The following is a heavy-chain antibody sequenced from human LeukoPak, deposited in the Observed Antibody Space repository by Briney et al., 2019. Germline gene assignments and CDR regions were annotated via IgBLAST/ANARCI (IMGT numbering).Heavy chain of an antibody. CDR3: ATRKCSISACRASSHHCMDF. CDR2: IRQDGSEG. CDR1: GFTFSDVW. Sequence: GGSLRLSCEASGFTFSDVWMTWVRQAPGRGLEWVANIRQDGSEGNYVDSVKGRFTVSRDNAKNSLYLQLNNLRAEDTAVYYCATRKCSISACRASSHHCMDFWGKGTTVIVSS. D-gene: IGHD3-10*01. J-gene: IGHJ6*03. V-gene: IGHV3-7*01.